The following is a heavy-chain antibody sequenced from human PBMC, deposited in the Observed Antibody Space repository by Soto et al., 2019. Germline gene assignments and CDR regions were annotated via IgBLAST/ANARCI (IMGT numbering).Heavy chain of an antibody. CDR1: GFSFSSYE. CDR2: ISSSGSAI. V-gene: IGHV3-48*03. CDR3: ARFRYSYGSDY. D-gene: IGHD5-18*01. Sequence: PGGSLRLSCAASGFSFSSYEMTWVRQAPGKGLEWVSYISSSGSAIYYADSVKGRFTISRDNAKNSLYLQMNSLRAEGTAVYYCARFRYSYGSDYWGQGTLVTVSS. J-gene: IGHJ4*02.